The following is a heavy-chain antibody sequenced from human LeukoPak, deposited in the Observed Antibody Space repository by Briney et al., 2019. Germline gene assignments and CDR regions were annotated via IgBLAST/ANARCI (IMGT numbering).Heavy chain of an antibody. V-gene: IGHV4-61*05. CDR1: GGSIRSSSYY. CDR3: ARRSMVRGRYYFDY. J-gene: IGHJ4*02. D-gene: IGHD3-10*01. CDR2: IYYSGTT. Sequence: SETLSLTRTVSGGSIRSSSYYWGWIRQPPGKGLEWIGYIYYSGTTNYNPSLKSRVTISVDTSKNQFSLKLSSVTAADTAVYYCARRSMVRGRYYFDYWGQGTLVTVSS.